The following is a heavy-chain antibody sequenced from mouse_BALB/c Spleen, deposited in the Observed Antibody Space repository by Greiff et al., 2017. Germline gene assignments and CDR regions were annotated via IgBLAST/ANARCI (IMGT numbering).Heavy chain of an antibody. J-gene: IGHJ4*01. CDR1: GFTFSSYA. CDR3: ARHESYYGNYDAMDY. CDR2: ISSGGSYT. Sequence: EVKLEESGGGLVKPGGSLKLSCAASGFTFSSYAMSWVRQTPEKRLEWVATISSGGSYTYYPDSVKGRFTISRDNAKNTLYLQMSSLRSEDTAMYYCARHESYYGNYDAMDYWGQGTSVTVSS. D-gene: IGHD2-10*01. V-gene: IGHV5-9-3*01.